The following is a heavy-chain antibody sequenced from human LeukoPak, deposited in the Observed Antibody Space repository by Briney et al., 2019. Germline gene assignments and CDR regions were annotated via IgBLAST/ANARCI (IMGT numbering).Heavy chain of an antibody. V-gene: IGHV3-48*03. CDR3: ARLSRSGDAFDI. Sequence: GGSLRLSCAASGFTFSSYEMNWVRQAPGQGLEWVSYISSSGSTIDYAGSVKGRFTISRDNAQDSLYLQMSSLRAEDTAVYYCARLSRSGDAFDIWGQGTTVSVSS. J-gene: IGHJ3*02. CDR1: GFTFSSYE. CDR2: ISSSGSTI. D-gene: IGHD1-26*01.